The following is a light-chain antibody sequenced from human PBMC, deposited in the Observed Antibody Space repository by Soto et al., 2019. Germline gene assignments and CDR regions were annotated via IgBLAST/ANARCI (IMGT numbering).Light chain of an antibody. CDR1: SSEFGGYNY. Sequence: ALTQPAYVTGSPGQALTISGTLTSSEFGGYNYVSWDQHRPGKAPQLIIYEVSYRPSGVSNRFSGSKSGNTASLTISGLQAEDEADYYCSSYTANNTRLFGTGTKSPS. J-gene: IGLJ1*01. CDR2: EVS. V-gene: IGLV2-14*01. CDR3: SSYTANNTRL.